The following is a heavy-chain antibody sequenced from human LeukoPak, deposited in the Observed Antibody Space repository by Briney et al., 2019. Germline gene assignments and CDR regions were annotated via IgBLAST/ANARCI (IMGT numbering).Heavy chain of an antibody. V-gene: IGHV1-8*01. CDR1: GYTFTSYD. CDR3: ARARLTSRRAYSSSLSWFDP. D-gene: IGHD6-13*01. J-gene: IGHJ5*02. Sequence: ASVKVSCKASGYTFTSYDINWVRQAPGQGLEWMGWMNPNSGNKGYAQKFQGRVTMTRNTSISTAYMELSSLRSEDTAVYYCARARLTSRRAYSSSLSWFDPWGQGTLVTVSS. CDR2: MNPNSGNK.